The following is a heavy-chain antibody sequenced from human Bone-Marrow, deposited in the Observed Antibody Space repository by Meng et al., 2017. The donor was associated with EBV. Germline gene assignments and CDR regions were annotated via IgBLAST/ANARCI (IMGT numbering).Heavy chain of an antibody. Sequence: ELVLVEAGGGLVKPGGSLRLSCAASGFTFRKAWMSWVRQAPGKGLEWVGRVKSQADGGTTDYTAAVRGRFTISRDDSRNMLYLQINSLQIEDSALYYCATESTTFEYWGLGTLVTVSS. D-gene: IGHD1-1*01. CDR1: GFTFRKAW. CDR3: ATESTTFEY. J-gene: IGHJ4*02. CDR2: VKSQADGGTT. V-gene: IGHV3-15*01.